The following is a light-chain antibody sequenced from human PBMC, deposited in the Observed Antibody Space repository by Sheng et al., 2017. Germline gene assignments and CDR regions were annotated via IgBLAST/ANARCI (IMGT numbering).Light chain of an antibody. CDR1: SSNFGTGYD. V-gene: IGLV1-40*01. CDR3: QSYDSSLGGSYV. Sequence: QSVLTQPPSVSGAPGQRVTIPCTGSSSNFGTGYDVHWYQHFPGRAPKLLIFGNTHRPSGVPDRFSGSKSGTSASLAITGLQSEDEADYYCQSYDSSLGGSYVFGTGTTVTVL. J-gene: IGLJ1*01. CDR2: GNT.